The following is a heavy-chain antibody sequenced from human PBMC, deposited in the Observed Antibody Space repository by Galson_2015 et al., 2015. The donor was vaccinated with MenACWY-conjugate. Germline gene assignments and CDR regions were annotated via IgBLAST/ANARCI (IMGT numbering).Heavy chain of an antibody. CDR1: GFTFSAYW. CDR2: IKEDGSER. V-gene: IGHV3-7*03. J-gene: IGHJ3*02. D-gene: IGHD1-1*01. CDR3: ARGREPAFPYSRGNVDDAFDI. Sequence: SLRLSCAASGFTFSAYWMTWVRQAPGKGLEWVANIKEDGSERYYVDSVKGRFTVSRDNAKNSLLLHMNSLRAEDTAVYYCARGREPAFPYSRGNVDDAFDIWGQGTLVTVSS.